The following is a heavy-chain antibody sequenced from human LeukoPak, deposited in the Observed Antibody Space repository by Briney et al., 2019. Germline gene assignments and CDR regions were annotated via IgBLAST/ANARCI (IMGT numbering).Heavy chain of an antibody. V-gene: IGHV3-23*01. Sequence: GGSLRLSCPASGFTFSSYAMSWVRQAPGKGLEWVSGISGSGGSTNYADSVKGRFTIYRDNSKNTLYLQMNSLRAEDTAVYYCAKDSRYSGNIKAFDIWGQGTMVTVSS. CDR1: GFTFSSYA. CDR2: ISGSGGST. CDR3: AKDSRYSGNIKAFDI. D-gene: IGHD1-26*01. J-gene: IGHJ3*02.